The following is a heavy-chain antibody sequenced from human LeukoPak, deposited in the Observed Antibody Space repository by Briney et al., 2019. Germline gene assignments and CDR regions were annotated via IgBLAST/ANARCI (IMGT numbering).Heavy chain of an antibody. Sequence: ASVKVSCKASGYTFTSYGISWVRQAPGQGLEWMGWISAYNGNTNYAQKLQGRVTMTTDTSTSTAYMELRGLRSDDTAVYYCARAGDWEPLRSLFGWFDPWGQGTLVTVSS. J-gene: IGHJ5*02. D-gene: IGHD1-26*01. CDR1: GYTFTSYG. CDR2: ISAYNGNT. V-gene: IGHV1-18*01. CDR3: ARAGDWEPLRSLFGWFDP.